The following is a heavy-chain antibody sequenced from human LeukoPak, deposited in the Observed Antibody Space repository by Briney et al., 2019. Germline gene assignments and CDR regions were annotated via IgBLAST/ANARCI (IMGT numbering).Heavy chain of an antibody. CDR2: INPDSGGT. V-gene: IGHV1-2*06. CDR3: ARDRYTYGEIGY. D-gene: IGHD2-8*01. CDR1: GYTFTGYY. Sequence: ASVKVSCKASGYTFTGYYIHWVRQAPGQGLEWMGRINPDSGGTKYAQKFQGRFSMTRDTSISTAYMELSSLRSDDTAMYYCARDRYTYGEIGYWGQGTLVIVSS. J-gene: IGHJ4*02.